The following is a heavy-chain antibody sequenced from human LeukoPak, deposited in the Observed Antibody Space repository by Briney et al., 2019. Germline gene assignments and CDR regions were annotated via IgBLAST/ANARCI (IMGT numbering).Heavy chain of an antibody. Sequence: GGSLRLSRAASRFTFSSYAMSWVRQAPGKGLEWVSAISGSGGSTYYADSVKGRFTISRDNSKNTLNLQMNSLRAEDTAVYYCAKDEGLVGATTFDYWGQGTLVTVSS. CDR3: AKDEGLVGATTFDY. J-gene: IGHJ4*02. CDR1: RFTFSSYA. D-gene: IGHD1-26*01. CDR2: ISGSGGST. V-gene: IGHV3-23*01.